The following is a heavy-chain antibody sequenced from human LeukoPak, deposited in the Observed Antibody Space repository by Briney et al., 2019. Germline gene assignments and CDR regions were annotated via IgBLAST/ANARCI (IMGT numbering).Heavy chain of an antibody. CDR3: VRGRGGSYYYYGMDV. J-gene: IGHJ6*02. Sequence: PSETLSLTCTVSDGSISSYYWSWIRQSPGKGLEWIGYIYYSGNTNYNPSLKSRVTISVDTSKNQFSLKLSSVTAADTAVYYYVRGRGGSYYYYGMDVWGQGTTVTVS. CDR2: IYYSGNT. CDR1: DGSISSYY. V-gene: IGHV4-59*01. D-gene: IGHD3-16*01.